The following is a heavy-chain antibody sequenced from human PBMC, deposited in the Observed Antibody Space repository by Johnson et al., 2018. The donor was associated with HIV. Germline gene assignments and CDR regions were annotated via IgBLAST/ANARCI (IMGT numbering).Heavy chain of an antibody. J-gene: IGHJ3*02. CDR1: GFTFSSYG. Sequence: QEQLVESGGGVVQPGGSLRLSCAASGFTFSSYGMHWVRQAPGKGLEWVAFLRYDGSNKYYADSVKGRFTISRDNSKNTLYLQMKSLRAEDTAVYYCAELPGFGDYDDGALDIWGQGTMVTVSS. CDR2: LRYDGSNK. CDR3: AELPGFGDYDDGALDI. V-gene: IGHV3-30*02. D-gene: IGHD4-17*01.